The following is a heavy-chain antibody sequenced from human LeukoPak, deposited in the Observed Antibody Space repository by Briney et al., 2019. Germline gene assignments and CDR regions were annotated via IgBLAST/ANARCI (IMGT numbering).Heavy chain of an antibody. Sequence: SETLSLTCGVSGGSVINTNWWTWIRQPPGKGLEWIGEVHLDGRTNYNPSLESRLTMSVDVSENQVSLKLTSVTAADTAVYYCAREGGFYRPLDYSGQGTLVTVSS. CDR2: VHLDGRT. CDR1: GGSVINTNW. CDR3: AREGGFYRPLDY. D-gene: IGHD3-3*01. V-gene: IGHV4-4*02. J-gene: IGHJ4*02.